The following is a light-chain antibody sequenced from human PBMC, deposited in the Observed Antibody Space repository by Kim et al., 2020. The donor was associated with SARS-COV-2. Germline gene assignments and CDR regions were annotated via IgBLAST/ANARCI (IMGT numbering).Light chain of an antibody. J-gene: IGLJ2*01. CDR1: SLRSYY. Sequence: SSELTQDPTVSVALGQTVRITCKGDSLRSYYASWYQQKPGQAPVLVIYGKNNRPSGIPDRFSGSSSGNTASLTITGAQAEDEADYYCNSRDSSGNPYVVF. V-gene: IGLV3-19*01. CDR2: GKN. CDR3: NSRDSSGNPYVV.